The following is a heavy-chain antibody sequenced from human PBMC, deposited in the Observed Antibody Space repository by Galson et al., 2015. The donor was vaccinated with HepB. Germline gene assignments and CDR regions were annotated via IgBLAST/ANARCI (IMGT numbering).Heavy chain of an antibody. CDR3: ASLGQYQLLLSITVFDY. CDR1: GFTFSSYA. V-gene: IGHV3-30-3*01. Sequence: SLRLSCAASGFTFSSYAMHWVRQAPGKGLEWVAVISYDGSNKYYADSVKGRFTISRDNSKNTLYLQMNSLRAEDTAVYYCASLGQYQLLLSITVFDYWGQGTLVTVSS. D-gene: IGHD2-2*01. CDR2: ISYDGSNK. J-gene: IGHJ4*02.